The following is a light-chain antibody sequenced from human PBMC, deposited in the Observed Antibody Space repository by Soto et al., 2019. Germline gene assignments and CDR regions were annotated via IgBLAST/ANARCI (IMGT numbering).Light chain of an antibody. CDR3: QQYGSSPWT. CDR2: GAS. CDR1: QSVSSNY. Sequence: EIVMTQSPGTLSLSPGETATLSCRASQSVSSNYVAWFHQKPGQAPRLLIYGASSRATGIPDRFSGSGSGTDFTLTISRLEPEDFAVYYCQQYGSSPWTFGQGTKV. V-gene: IGKV3-20*01. J-gene: IGKJ1*01.